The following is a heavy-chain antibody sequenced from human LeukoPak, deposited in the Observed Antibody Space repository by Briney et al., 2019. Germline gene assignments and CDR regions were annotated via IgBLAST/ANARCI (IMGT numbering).Heavy chain of an antibody. Sequence: SETLSLTCTVSGGSIRNYYWSWIRQPPGKGLASIGYIFDNGNTNYNPFLKSRVTMSVDTSKNQFSLRLSSVTAADTAVYYCARLPYQGSSLDYWGQGILVTVSS. J-gene: IGHJ4*02. CDR3: ARLPYQGSSLDY. V-gene: IGHV4-59*01. CDR2: IFDNGNT. CDR1: GGSIRNYY.